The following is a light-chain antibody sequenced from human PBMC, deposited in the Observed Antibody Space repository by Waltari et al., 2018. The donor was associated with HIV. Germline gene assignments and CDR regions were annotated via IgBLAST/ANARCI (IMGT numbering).Light chain of an antibody. CDR1: QSITTK. V-gene: IGKV3-15*01. J-gene: IGKJ1*01. Sequence: EILMTLSPPTLSVSPGARVTISCRASQSITTKLAWYQQTPGKAPRLLIYGESTRVPGIPDRFSGSGSGTEFTITNSSLQSEDFAIYYCQQYNNWPPWTFGQGTKVEI. CDR2: GES. CDR3: QQYNNWPPWT.